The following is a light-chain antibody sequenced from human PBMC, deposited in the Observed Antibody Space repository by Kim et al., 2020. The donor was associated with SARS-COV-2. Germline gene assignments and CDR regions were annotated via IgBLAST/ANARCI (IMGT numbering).Light chain of an antibody. V-gene: IGLV2-14*04. J-gene: IGLJ1*01. CDR3: LSYTSTSSYV. CDR2: DVI. CDR1: SSDVGAYKY. Sequence: GQSLTISCTGNSSDVGAYKYVSGYQQHPGKAPKLLIYDVIKRPSGVSDRFSASKSGNAASLTISGLQAEDEADYYCLSYTSTSSYVFGTGTKVTVL.